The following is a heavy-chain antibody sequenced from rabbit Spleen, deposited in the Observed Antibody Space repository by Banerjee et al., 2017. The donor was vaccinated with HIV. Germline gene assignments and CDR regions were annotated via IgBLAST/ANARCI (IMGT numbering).Heavy chain of an antibody. CDR2: IDPVFGSA. J-gene: IGHJ4*01. CDR3: ARGGGL. V-gene: IGHV1S7*01. CDR1: GFDFSSYY. Sequence: HLKESGGGLVQPGGSLKLSCKASGFDFSSYYMSWVRQAPGKGLEWIGYIDPVFGSAYYASWVNGRFSISRENTQNTVSLQLNSLTAADTATYFCARGGGLWGPGTLVTVS.